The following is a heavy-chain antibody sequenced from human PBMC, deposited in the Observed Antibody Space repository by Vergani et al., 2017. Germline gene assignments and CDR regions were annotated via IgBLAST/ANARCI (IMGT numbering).Heavy chain of an antibody. Sequence: QVQLVESGGGVVQRGGSLRLSCATSGFTLSNYDMQWIRQGPGKGLEFVAFIQFDGSNQYYADSVKGRFTLSRDFSKNTLYLQMNSLRTDDMAKYYCAKHFRGWGIDYWGQGTQVIVSS. CDR2: IQFDGSNQ. CDR1: GFTLSNYD. CDR3: AKHFRGWGIDY. D-gene: IGHD3-16*01. V-gene: IGHV3-30*02. J-gene: IGHJ4*02.